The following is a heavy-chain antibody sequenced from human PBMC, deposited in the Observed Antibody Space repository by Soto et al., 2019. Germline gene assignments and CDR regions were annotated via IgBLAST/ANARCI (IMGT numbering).Heavy chain of an antibody. CDR1: GFTFSSYA. J-gene: IGHJ6*02. D-gene: IGHD1-7*01. Sequence: GGSLRLSCAASGFTFSSYAMHWVRQAPGKGLEWVAVISYDGSNKYYADSVKGRFTISRDNSKNTLYLQMNSLRAEDTAAYYCAREKGDVAGTTPSYYYYGMDVWGQGTTVTVSS. V-gene: IGHV3-30-3*01. CDR2: ISYDGSNK. CDR3: AREKGDVAGTTPSYYYYGMDV.